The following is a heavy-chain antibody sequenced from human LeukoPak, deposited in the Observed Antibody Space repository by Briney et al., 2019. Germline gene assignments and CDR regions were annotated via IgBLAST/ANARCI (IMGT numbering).Heavy chain of an antibody. CDR2: IYYSGST. CDR3: ARPVCSGGSCYPDWFDP. Sequence: ASETLSLTCTVSGGSISSSSYYWGWIRQPPGKGLEWIRSIYYSGSTYYNPSLKSRVTISVDTSKNQFSLKLSSVTAADTAVYYCARPVCSGGSCYPDWFDPWGQGTLVTVSS. V-gene: IGHV4-39*01. J-gene: IGHJ5*02. D-gene: IGHD2-15*01. CDR1: GGSISSSSYY.